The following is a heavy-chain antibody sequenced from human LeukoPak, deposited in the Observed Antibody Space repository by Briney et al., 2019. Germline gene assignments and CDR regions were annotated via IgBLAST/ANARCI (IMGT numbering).Heavy chain of an antibody. J-gene: IGHJ6*02. CDR1: GFTFSDHY. CDR3: ARGHYGLDV. V-gene: IGHV3-11*01. CDR2: TFSGATTI. Sequence: GGSLRLSCGGSGFTFSDHYISWIRQAPGKGLEWVSYTFSGATTIYYSDSVKGRFTISRDNAKNSVYLQMNSLRAEDTAVYYCARGHYGLDVWGQGTTVTVSS.